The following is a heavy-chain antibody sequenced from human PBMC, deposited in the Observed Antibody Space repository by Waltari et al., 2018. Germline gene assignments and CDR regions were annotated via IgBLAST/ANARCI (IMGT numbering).Heavy chain of an antibody. CDR1: AFTFSSYG. Sequence: EVQLVESGGGLVKPGGSLSLSCAAPAFTFSSYGMNWVRQAPGKGLEWVSSISSSSSYIYYADSVKSRFTISRDNAKNSLYLQMNSLRAEDTAVYYCARDSRWYFDLWGRGTLVTVSS. J-gene: IGHJ2*01. CDR3: ARDSRWYFDL. CDR2: ISSSSSYI. V-gene: IGHV3-21*01.